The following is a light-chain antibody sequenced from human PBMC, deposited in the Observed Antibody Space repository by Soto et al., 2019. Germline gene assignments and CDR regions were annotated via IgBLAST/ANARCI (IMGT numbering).Light chain of an antibody. CDR1: QSLLHSNGYKD. CDR3: IQALQTPRT. CDR2: LGS. Sequence: EIVMTQSPLSLPVTTGEPASISCRSSQSLLHSNGYKDLDWYLQKPGQSPQLLIYLGSNRASGVPDRFSGSGSGTDFTLKLSRVEAEDVGVYYCIQALQTPRTFGEGTKMEIK. V-gene: IGKV2-28*01. J-gene: IGKJ2*01.